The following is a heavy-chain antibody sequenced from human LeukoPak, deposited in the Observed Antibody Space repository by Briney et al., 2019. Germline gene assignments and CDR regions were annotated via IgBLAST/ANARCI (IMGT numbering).Heavy chain of an antibody. CDR2: INPNSGGT. D-gene: IGHD3-3*01. CDR3: ARGLDFWSGYGMDV. V-gene: IGHV1-2*02. J-gene: IGHJ6*02. CDR1: GYTFTGYY. Sequence: ASMKVSCKASGYTFTGYYMHWVRQAPGQGLEWMGWINPNSGGTNYAQKFQGRVTMTRDTSISTAYMELSRLRSDDAAVYYCARGLDFWSGYGMDVWGQGTTVTVSS.